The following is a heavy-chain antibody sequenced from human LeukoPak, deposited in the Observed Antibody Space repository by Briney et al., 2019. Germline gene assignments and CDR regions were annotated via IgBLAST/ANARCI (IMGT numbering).Heavy chain of an antibody. CDR1: GPKFRNYG. J-gene: IGHJ4*02. V-gene: IGHV3-30*02. CDR3: ATDRNEGKYYDY. CDR2: IWYDGSHQ. Sequence: PGGSLRLSCVASGPKFRNYGMHWVRQAPGKGLEWVTFIWYDGSHQYYIDSVKGRFTVSRDNAKSTLYLQMDGLRAEDTAVYYCATDRNEGKYYDYWGQGTLVTVSS. D-gene: IGHD2/OR15-2a*01.